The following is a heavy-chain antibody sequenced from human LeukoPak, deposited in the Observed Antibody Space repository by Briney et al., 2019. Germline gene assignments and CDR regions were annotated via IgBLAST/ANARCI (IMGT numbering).Heavy chain of an antibody. V-gene: IGHV4-34*01. D-gene: IGHD2-15*01. CDR3: ARQVVVVAATYGSAFDI. CDR2: INHSGST. Sequence: TSETLSLTCAVYGGSFSGYYWSWIRQPPGKGLEWIGEINHSGSTNYNPSLKSRVTISVDTSKNQFSLKLSSVTAADTAVYYCARQVVVVAATYGSAFDIWGQGTMVTVSS. CDR1: GGSFSGYY. J-gene: IGHJ3*02.